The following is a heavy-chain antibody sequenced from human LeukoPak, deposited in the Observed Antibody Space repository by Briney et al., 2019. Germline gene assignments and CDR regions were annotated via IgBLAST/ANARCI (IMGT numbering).Heavy chain of an antibody. CDR2: IYYSGST. CDR1: GDSISSYY. CDR3: ARDWPMVRGGGAFDI. J-gene: IGHJ3*02. D-gene: IGHD3-10*01. Sequence: PSETLSLTCTVSGDSISSYYWSWIRQPPGKGLEWIGYIYYSGSTNYNPSLKSRVTISVDTSKNQFSLKLSSVTAADTAVYYCARDWPMVRGGGAFDIWGQGTMVTVSS. V-gene: IGHV4-59*01.